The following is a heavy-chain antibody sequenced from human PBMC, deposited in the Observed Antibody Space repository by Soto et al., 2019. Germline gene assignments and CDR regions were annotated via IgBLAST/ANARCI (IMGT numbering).Heavy chain of an antibody. J-gene: IGHJ3*02. CDR1: GFTFSSSG. CDR2: ISSSSTSI. V-gene: IGHV3-48*02. Sequence: PVGSLRLSCAASGFTFSSSGMNWVRQAPGKGLEWVSYISSSSTSIYYADSVKGRFTISRDNAQNSLYLQMNSLRDEDTAVYYCARDPGTTFGAFDIWGQGTMVTVSS. CDR3: ARDPGTTFGAFDI. D-gene: IGHD1-7*01.